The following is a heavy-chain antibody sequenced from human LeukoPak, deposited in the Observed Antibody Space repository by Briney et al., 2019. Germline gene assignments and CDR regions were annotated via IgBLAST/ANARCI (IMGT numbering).Heavy chain of an antibody. Sequence: ASVKVSCKASGGTFSNYPIIWVRLAPGRGLECLGGIIPIYGTANYAQMFQGRITLTAQESTATAYMELRSLTSDDTAMYFCATHTGGYNYWWFDIWGQGTLVTVSS. CDR2: IIPIYGTA. CDR1: GGTFSNYP. CDR3: ATHTGGYNYWWFDI. D-gene: IGHD5-24*01. V-gene: IGHV1-69*13. J-gene: IGHJ5*02.